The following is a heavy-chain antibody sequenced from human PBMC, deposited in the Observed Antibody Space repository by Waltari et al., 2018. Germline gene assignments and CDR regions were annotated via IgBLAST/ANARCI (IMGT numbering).Heavy chain of an antibody. J-gene: IGHJ3*02. V-gene: IGHV3-30-3*01. CDR3: ARSYGGEAFDI. CDR1: GFLFGTYT. D-gene: IGHD2-21*01. CDR2: ISYDGDSK. Sequence: QGQLVESGGGVVQPGKSLSLSCAASGFLFGTYTMYWVRQAPGKGMEGVLTISYDGDSKYYADSVKGRFTVSRDNSKNTLHVQMNGLRPEDSGLYYCARSYGGEAFDIWGLGTKVIVSS.